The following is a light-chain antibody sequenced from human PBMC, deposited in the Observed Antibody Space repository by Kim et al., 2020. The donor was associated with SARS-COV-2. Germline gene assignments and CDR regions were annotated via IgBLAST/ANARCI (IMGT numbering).Light chain of an antibody. CDR1: NNDIGRYNY. Sequence: GQSITLSCTGTNNDIGRYNYVSWYPQHPGRAPRLVIFDVSRRPPGVSVRFSASKSGNTASLTISSLQADDEADYYCCSFTSRPSWVFGGGTKVTVL. CDR2: DVS. CDR3: CSFTSRPSWV. J-gene: IGLJ3*02. V-gene: IGLV2-14*03.